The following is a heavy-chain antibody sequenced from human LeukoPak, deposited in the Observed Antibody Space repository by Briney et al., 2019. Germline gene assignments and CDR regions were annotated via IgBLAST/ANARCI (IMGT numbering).Heavy chain of an antibody. V-gene: IGHV1-18*04. J-gene: IGHJ4*02. CDR2: ISAYNGNT. CDR3: ARDRNSLVVAATLDY. Sequence: GASVKVSCKASGYTFTSYGITWVRQAPGQGLEWMGWISAYNGNTNYAQKFQGRVTMTTDTSTSTAYMELRSLRSDDTAVYYCARDRNSLVVAATLDYWGQGTLVTVSS. CDR1: GYTFTSYG. D-gene: IGHD2-15*01.